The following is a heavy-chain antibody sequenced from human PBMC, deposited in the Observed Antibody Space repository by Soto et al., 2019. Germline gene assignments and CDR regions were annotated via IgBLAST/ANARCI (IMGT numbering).Heavy chain of an antibody. J-gene: IGHJ4*02. Sequence: EVQLVESGGTLVQPGGSLRLSCAASGFTVSTNYMSWVRQAPGKGLEWVSVIYTGGGTNYADSVKGRFTISRHNSENTLYLQMNSLRAEDTAVYYCARDHGGGFGYWGQGTLVTVSS. CDR2: IYTGGGT. CDR1: GFTVSTNY. V-gene: IGHV3-53*04. CDR3: ARDHGGGFGY. D-gene: IGHD3-10*01.